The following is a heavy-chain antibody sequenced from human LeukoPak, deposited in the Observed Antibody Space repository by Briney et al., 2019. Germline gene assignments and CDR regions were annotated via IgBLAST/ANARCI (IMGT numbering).Heavy chain of an antibody. V-gene: IGHV1-2*02. CDR2: INPNSGGT. CDR1: GYTFTGYY. D-gene: IGHD6-19*01. CDR3: ASNLAVAGTTLAFDI. J-gene: IGHJ3*02. Sequence: ASVKVSCKASGYTFTGYYMHWVRQAPGQGLEWMGWINPNSGGTNYAQKFQGRVTMTRDTSISTPYMELSRLRSDDTAVYYCASNLAVAGTTLAFDIWGQGTMVTVSS.